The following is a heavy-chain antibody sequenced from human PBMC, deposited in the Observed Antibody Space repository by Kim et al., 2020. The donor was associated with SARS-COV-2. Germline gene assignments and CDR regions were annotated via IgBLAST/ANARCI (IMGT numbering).Heavy chain of an antibody. CDR3: ARGRGGDFDYKNI. V-gene: IGHV1-2*06. CDR1: GYTFTGYY. CDR2: INPKSGGT. Sequence: ASVKVSCKASGYTFTGYYIHWVRQAPGQGLEWMGRINPKSGGTGYAQKFQGRVTMTRDTSITTAYMELSRLTSDDTAVYYCARGRGGDFDYKNIWGRGTM. D-gene: IGHD3-9*01. J-gene: IGHJ3*02.